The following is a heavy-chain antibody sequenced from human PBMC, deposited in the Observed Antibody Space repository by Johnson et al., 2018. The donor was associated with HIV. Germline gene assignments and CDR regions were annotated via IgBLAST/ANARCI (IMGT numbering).Heavy chain of an antibody. CDR3: VRGGAVAPSSGFDI. D-gene: IGHD6-19*01. CDR1: GFTFNTYW. V-gene: IGHV3-7*05. CDR2: IKEDGSEK. Sequence: VQLVESGGGLVQPGGSLRLSCAASGFTFNTYWMTWVRQVPGKGLEWVANIKEDGSEKYYVDSVKGRFTISRDNATNSLFLQMNIVRDEDTAVYYCVRGGAVAPSSGFDIWGQGTKVTVSS. J-gene: IGHJ3*02.